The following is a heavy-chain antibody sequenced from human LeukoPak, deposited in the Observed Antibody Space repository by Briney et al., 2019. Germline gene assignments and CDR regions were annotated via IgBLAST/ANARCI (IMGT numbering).Heavy chain of an antibody. CDR2: IWYDGSNK. J-gene: IGHJ6*02. V-gene: IGHV3-33*01. Sequence: GGSLGLSCAASGFTFSSYGMHWVRQAPGKGLEWVAVIWYDGSNKYYADSVKGRFTISRDNSKNTLYLQMNSLRAEDTAVYYCARDGEVATILAYYYYGMDVWGQGTTVTVSS. CDR3: ARDGEVATILAYYYYGMDV. CDR1: GFTFSSYG. D-gene: IGHD5-12*01.